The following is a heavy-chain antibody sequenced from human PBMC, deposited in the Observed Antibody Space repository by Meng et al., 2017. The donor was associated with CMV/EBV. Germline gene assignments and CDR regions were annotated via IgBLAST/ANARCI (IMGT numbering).Heavy chain of an antibody. Sequence: ASVKVSCQASGYTFTSYDINWVRQATGQGLEWMGWMNPNSGNTGYAQKFQGRVTITRNTSISTAYMELSSLRSEDTAVYYCARDGGGYCSSTSCQDPYYYYGMDVWGQGTTVTVSS. CDR3: ARDGGGYCSSTSCQDPYYYYGMDV. D-gene: IGHD2-2*01. V-gene: IGHV1-8*03. CDR2: MNPNSGNT. CDR1: GYTFTSYD. J-gene: IGHJ6*02.